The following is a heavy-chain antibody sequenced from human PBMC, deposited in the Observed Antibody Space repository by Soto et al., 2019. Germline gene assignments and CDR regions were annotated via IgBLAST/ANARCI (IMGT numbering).Heavy chain of an antibody. Sequence: ASVKVSCKASGYIFTGYHMHWVRQAPGQGLEWMGWINPNSGGTKDAQKFQGRVTMTWDTSISSAYIELVSLRFDDAAVYYCARAVWGSSQEFDNWGQGTRVTVSS. D-gene: IGHD3-16*01. CDR2: INPNSGGT. CDR3: ARAVWGSSQEFDN. CDR1: GYIFTGYH. J-gene: IGHJ4*02. V-gene: IGHV1-2*02.